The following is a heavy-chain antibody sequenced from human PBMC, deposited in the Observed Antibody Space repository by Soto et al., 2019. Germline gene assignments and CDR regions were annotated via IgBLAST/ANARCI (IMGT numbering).Heavy chain of an antibody. CDR2: TYYTGST. D-gene: IGHD1-1*01. CDR1: GGSISSTRYS. CDR3: VSGPGTTADY. J-gene: IGHJ4*02. Sequence: QLQLQESGPGLVKPSETLSLTCTVSGGSISSTRYSWGWIRQPPGKGLEWIGTTYYTGSTYYNPSLKSRVTISVDMSKNQFSLKVRSVTAADTAVYYCVSGPGTTADYWGQGTLVTVSS. V-gene: IGHV4-39*01.